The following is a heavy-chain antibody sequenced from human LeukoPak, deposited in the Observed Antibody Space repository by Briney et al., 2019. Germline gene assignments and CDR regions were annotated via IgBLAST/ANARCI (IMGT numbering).Heavy chain of an antibody. CDR2: ISAYNGNT. Sequence: ASVKVSCKASGYTFTSYGISWVRQAPGQGLEWMGWISAYNGNTNYAQKLQGRVTMTTDTSTSTAYMELRSLRSDDTAVYYCARDQYYYDSSGYPLDYWGQGTLVTVSS. CDR1: GYTFTSYG. D-gene: IGHD3-22*01. V-gene: IGHV1-18*01. J-gene: IGHJ4*02. CDR3: ARDQYYYDSSGYPLDY.